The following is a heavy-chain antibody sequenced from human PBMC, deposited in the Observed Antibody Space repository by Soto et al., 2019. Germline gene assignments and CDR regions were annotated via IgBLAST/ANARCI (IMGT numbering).Heavy chain of an antibody. V-gene: IGHV3-33*01. Sequence: QVKLVESGGGVVQPGRSLRLSCAASGFTFSSYGMHWVRQAPGKGLEWVAVIWYDGSNKYYADSVKGRFTISRDNSKNTLYLQMNSLSAEDTAVYYCARLRITIFGVVNDAFDIWGQGTMVTVSS. J-gene: IGHJ3*02. CDR2: IWYDGSNK. CDR1: GFTFSSYG. D-gene: IGHD3-3*01. CDR3: ARLRITIFGVVNDAFDI.